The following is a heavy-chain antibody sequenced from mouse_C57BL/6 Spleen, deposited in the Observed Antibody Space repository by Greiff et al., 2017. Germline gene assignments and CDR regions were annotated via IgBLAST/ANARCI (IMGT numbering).Heavy chain of an antibody. CDR1: GFSLTSYG. V-gene: IGHV2-2*01. CDR2: IWSGGST. D-gene: IGHD1-1*01. Sequence: VQGVESGPGLVQPSQSLSITCTVSGFSLTSYGVHWVRQSPGKGLEWLGVIWSGGSTDYNAAFISRLSISKDNSKSQVFFKMNSLQADDTAIYYCARERGYYYGSRPAWFAYWGQGTLVTVSA. CDR3: ARERGYYYGSRPAWFAY. J-gene: IGHJ3*01.